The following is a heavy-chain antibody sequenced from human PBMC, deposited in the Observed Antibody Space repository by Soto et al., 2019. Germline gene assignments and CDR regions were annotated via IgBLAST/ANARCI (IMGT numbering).Heavy chain of an antibody. CDR2: ISANGQGI. V-gene: IGHV3-23*01. J-gene: IGHJ4*02. Sequence: EVQLLESGGGLVQPGGSLRLSCAASGFTFSTYALSWVHQAPGKGLEWVSAISANGQGIYYADFVRGRFTISRDNSKNTIFLHMDSLRAEDTAVYYCAKDRNYPRDQFHYWGQGTLVTVSS. CDR3: AKDRNYPRDQFHY. D-gene: IGHD1-7*01. CDR1: GFTFSTYA.